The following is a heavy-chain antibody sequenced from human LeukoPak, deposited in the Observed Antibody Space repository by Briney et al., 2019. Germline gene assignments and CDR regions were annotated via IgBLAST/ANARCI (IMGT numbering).Heavy chain of an antibody. V-gene: IGHV1-69*05. J-gene: IGHJ3*02. CDR3: ANRIPGHPAEDAFDI. Sequence: ASVKVSCKASGGTFSSYAISWVRQAPGQGLEWMGRIIPIFGTANYAQKFQGRVTITTDESTSTAYMELSSLRSEDTAVYYCANRIPGHPAEDAFDIWGQGTIVTVSS. D-gene: IGHD2-15*01. CDR2: IIPIFGTA. CDR1: GGTFSSYA.